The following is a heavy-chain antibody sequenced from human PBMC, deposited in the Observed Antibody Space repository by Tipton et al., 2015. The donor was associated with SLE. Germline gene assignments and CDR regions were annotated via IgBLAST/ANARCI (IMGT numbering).Heavy chain of an antibody. V-gene: IGHV3-21*04. CDR3: AKDSGSSTPDYYYYYGMDV. J-gene: IGHJ6*02. CDR1: GFTFTSYS. D-gene: IGHD1-26*01. Sequence: SLRLSCAASGFTFTSYSMNWVRQAPGKGLEWVSSISTSSSYIYYADSVKGRFTISRDNAKNSLYLQMNSLRAEDTALYYCAKDSGSSTPDYYYYYGMDVWVQGTTVTVSS. CDR2: ISTSSSYI.